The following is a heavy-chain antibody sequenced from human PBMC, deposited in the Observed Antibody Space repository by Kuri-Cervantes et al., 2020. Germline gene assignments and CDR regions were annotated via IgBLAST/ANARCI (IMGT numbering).Heavy chain of an antibody. CDR1: GFTFRSYS. Sequence: GGSLRLSCAATGFTFRSYSMNWVRQAPGKGLEWVSSISSSSSYIYYVDSVKGRFTISRDNAKNSLYLQMNSLRAEDTALYYCAKDPNYYGSGPFDYWGQGTLVTVSS. D-gene: IGHD3-10*01. J-gene: IGHJ4*02. CDR3: AKDPNYYGSGPFDY. V-gene: IGHV3-21*04. CDR2: ISSSSSYI.